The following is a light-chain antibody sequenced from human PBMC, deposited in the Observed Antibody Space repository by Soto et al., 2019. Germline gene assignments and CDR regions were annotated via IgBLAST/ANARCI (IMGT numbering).Light chain of an antibody. Sequence: EIVLTQSPGTLSLSPGDRATLSCRASQSVSSNYLAWYQQKPGQAPSLLIYDASSRATGIPDRFSGSGSGTDFTLTINRLEPEDFGVYYCQQYGTSAPITFGQGTRVEIE. V-gene: IGKV3-20*01. CDR1: QSVSSNY. CDR3: QQYGTSAPIT. CDR2: DAS. J-gene: IGKJ5*01.